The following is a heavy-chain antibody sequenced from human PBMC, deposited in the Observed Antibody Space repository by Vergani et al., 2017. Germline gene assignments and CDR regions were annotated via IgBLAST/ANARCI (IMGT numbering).Heavy chain of an antibody. D-gene: IGHD2/OR15-2a*01. V-gene: IGHV3-23*04. CDR1: GFTFFNFA. Sequence: DVEVVESGGALVQPGGSLRLSCAASGFTFFNFAMGWVRQAPGKGLEWVSSISMSGYISYYPDSVKGRFTISRDNSKNTLYLQMDSLRAGDTALYYCAKDIGIVMVPVSPDFWGQGTLVTVSS. CDR2: ISMSGYIS. J-gene: IGHJ4*02. CDR3: AKDIGIVMVPVSPDF.